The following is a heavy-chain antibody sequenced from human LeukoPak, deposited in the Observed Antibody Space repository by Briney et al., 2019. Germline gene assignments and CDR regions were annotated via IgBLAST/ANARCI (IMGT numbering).Heavy chain of an antibody. Sequence: SVKVSCKASGGTFSSYAISWVRQAPGQGLEWMGRIIPILGIANYAQKFQGRVTITADKSTSTAYMELSSLRSEDTAVYYCATRRDKYDSSGYYPPGGMDVWGQGTTVTVSS. CDR1: GGTFSSYA. D-gene: IGHD3-22*01. CDR3: ATRRDKYDSSGYYPPGGMDV. J-gene: IGHJ6*02. CDR2: IIPILGIA. V-gene: IGHV1-69*04.